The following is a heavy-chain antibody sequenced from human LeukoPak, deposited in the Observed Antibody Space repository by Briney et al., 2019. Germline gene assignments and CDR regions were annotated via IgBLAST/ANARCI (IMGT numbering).Heavy chain of an antibody. J-gene: IGHJ4*02. D-gene: IGHD7-27*01. Sequence: PGGSLRLSCAASGFTFSNSWMSWVRQAPGKGLEWVANIKRDGSEKYYVDSVKGRFTISRDNAKNSLYLQMNSLRGEDTAAYYCARDNWGATDYWGQGTLVTVSS. CDR1: GFTFSNSW. CDR3: ARDNWGATDY. V-gene: IGHV3-7*05. CDR2: IKRDGSEK.